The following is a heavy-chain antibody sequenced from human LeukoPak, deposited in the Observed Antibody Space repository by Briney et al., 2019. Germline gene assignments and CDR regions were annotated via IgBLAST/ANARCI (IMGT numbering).Heavy chain of an antibody. D-gene: IGHD6-13*01. V-gene: IGHV4-59*01. CDR3: AREGAAAGFDY. CDR2: IYYSGST. Sequence: KPSETLSLTCAVYGGSFSGYYWSWIRQPPGKGLEWIGYIYYSGSTNYNPSLKSRVTISVDTSKNQFSLKLSSVTAADTAVYYCAREGAAAGFDYWGQGTLVTVSS. J-gene: IGHJ4*02. CDR1: GGSFSGYY.